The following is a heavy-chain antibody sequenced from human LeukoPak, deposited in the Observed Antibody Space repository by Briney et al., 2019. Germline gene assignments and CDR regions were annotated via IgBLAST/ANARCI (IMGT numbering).Heavy chain of an antibody. CDR2: INSDGSTT. V-gene: IGHV3-74*01. J-gene: IGHJ4*02. CDR3: TAAPMSGYTYTLGY. D-gene: IGHD5-12*01. Sequence: GGSLRLSCAASGFTFSSYWMHWVRQDPGKGLVWVSRINSDGSTTNYADSVKGRFTISRDNAKNTLYLQMNSLRAEDTAVYYCTAAPMSGYTYTLGYWGQGTLVTASS. CDR1: GFTFSSYW.